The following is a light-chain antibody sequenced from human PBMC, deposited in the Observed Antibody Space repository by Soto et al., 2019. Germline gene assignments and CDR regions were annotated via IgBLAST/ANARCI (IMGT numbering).Light chain of an antibody. J-gene: IGLJ2*01. Sequence: QSVLTQPASVSGSPGQSITISCTGTSSDVGGYNYVSWYQQHPGKAPKLMIYDVSNRPSGVSNRFSGSKSGNTASLSISGLQAEDEADYYCSSYTNSNTLVFGGGTKVTVL. CDR1: SSDVGGYNY. V-gene: IGLV2-14*01. CDR3: SSYTNSNTLV. CDR2: DVS.